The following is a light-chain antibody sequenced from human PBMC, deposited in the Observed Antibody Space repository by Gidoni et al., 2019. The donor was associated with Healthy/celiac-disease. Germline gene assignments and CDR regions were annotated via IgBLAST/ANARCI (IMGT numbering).Light chain of an antibody. Sequence: QSALTQPAAVAGSPGQPNTIPYTGTSSDVGCYNFVSWYQQHPGSAPKLMIYEVGNPPSGVSTRFSGSKSGNPASLTISGLQPEDDADFFCSSYTSSYTLVFGGGTKLTVL. V-gene: IGLV2-14*01. CDR2: EVG. CDR3: SSYTSSYTLV. CDR1: SSDVGCYNF. J-gene: IGLJ3*02.